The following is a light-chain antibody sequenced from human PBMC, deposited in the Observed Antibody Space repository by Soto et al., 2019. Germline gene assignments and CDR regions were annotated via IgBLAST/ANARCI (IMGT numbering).Light chain of an antibody. Sequence: QSALTQPASVSASPGQSITISCTGTSSDVGSCNFVSWYQQHPGKAPKLMIFEGSNRPAGISSRFSGSKSGIAASLTISGLQAADEAEYFCSSCTTSRTLLFGGGTKLTVL. CDR2: EGS. J-gene: IGLJ3*02. CDR1: SSDVGSCNF. CDR3: SSCTTSRTLL. V-gene: IGLV2-14*01.